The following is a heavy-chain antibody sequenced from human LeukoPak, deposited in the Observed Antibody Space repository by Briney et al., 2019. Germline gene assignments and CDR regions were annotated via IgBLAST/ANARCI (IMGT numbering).Heavy chain of an antibody. CDR2: VNFSGTT. V-gene: IGHV4-39*01. D-gene: IGHD6-19*01. J-gene: IGHJ3*02. CDR3: ARPYNSGWYGAFYI. CDR1: GASITSSTYY. Sequence: SETLSLTCTVSGASITSSTYYYGWFRQPSGKGLEWIGIVNFSGTTYSSPSLKSRVTVPVDTSKNQFSLKLSSVTAADTAVYYCARPYNSGWYGAFYIWGQGTMVTVSS.